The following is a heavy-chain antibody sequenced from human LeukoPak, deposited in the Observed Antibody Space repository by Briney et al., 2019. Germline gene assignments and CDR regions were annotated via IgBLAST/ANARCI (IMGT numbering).Heavy chain of an antibody. V-gene: IGHV3-48*04. CDR2: ISSSGSTI. CDR1: GFTFSSYS. CDR3: ARVWQLHYFDY. D-gene: IGHD6-6*01. Sequence: GGSLRLSCEASGFTFSSYSMNWVRQAPGKGLEWVSYISSSGSTIYYADSVKGRFTISRDNAKNSLYLQMNSLRAEDTAVYYCARVWQLHYFDYWGQGTLVTVSS. J-gene: IGHJ4*02.